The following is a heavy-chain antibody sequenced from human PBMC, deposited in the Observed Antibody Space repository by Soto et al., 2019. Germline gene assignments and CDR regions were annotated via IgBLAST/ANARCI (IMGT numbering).Heavy chain of an antibody. Sequence: SETLSLTCTVSGDSFSSGDYYWSWIRQHPGKGLEWIGYIYYSGSGSTYYNPSPQSPGTISVDTARNQFSLKLSSVTETDTAVYYCARTHFVVVVGTTFWFDPWGQGTLVTVSS. CDR2: IYYSGSGST. V-gene: IGHV4-31*01. J-gene: IGHJ5*02. D-gene: IGHD2-15*01. CDR1: GDSFSSGDYY. CDR3: ARTHFVVVVGTTFWFDP.